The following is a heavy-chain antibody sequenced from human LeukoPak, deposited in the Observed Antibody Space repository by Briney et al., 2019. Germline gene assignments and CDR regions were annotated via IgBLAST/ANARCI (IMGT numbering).Heavy chain of an antibody. D-gene: IGHD4-11*01. V-gene: IGHV3-21*01. CDR3: ERGPRFSNYAGVWVFDY. Sequence: PGGSLRLSCAASGFTFSSYSMNWVRQAPGKGLEWVSSISSSSSYIYYADSVKGRFTISRDNAKNSLYLQMNSLRAEDTAVYYCERGPRFSNYAGVWVFDYWGQGTLVTVSS. CDR1: GFTFSSYS. CDR2: ISSSSSYI. J-gene: IGHJ4*02.